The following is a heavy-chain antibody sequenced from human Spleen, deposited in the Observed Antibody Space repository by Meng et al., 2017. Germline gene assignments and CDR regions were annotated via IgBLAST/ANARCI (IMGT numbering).Heavy chain of an antibody. CDR1: GGSFSDYN. J-gene: IGHJ4*02. Sequence: QVQLQPWGAGLLKPSETLSLTCVVSGGSFSDYNWSWIRQPPGKGLEWIGEINHSGSTNYNPSLESRATISVDTSQNNLSLKLSSVTAADSAVYYCARGPTTMAHDFDYWGQGTLVTVSS. CDR3: ARGPTTMAHDFDY. D-gene: IGHD4-11*01. CDR2: INHSGST. V-gene: IGHV4-34*01.